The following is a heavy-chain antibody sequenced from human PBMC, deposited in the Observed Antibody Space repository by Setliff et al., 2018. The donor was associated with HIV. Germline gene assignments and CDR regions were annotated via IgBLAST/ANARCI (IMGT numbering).Heavy chain of an antibody. CDR1: GFTFSSYS. CDR3: ARLREGYFDL. CDR2: MSSRSPYI. V-gene: IGHV3-21*01. Sequence: GGSLRLSCAASGFTFSSYSMNWVRQAPGKGLEWVPSMSSRSPYIYYADSVKGRFIISRDNAKNSLFLQMNSLRAEDTAVYYCARLREGYFDLWGRGTLVTVSS. D-gene: IGHD4-17*01. J-gene: IGHJ2*01.